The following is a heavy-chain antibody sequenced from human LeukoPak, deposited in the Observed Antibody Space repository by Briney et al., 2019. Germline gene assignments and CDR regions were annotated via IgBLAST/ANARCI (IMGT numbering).Heavy chain of an antibody. D-gene: IGHD2-2*01. J-gene: IGHJ5*02. CDR2: IIPIFGTA. CDR1: GGTFSSYA. V-gene: IGHV1-69*05. Sequence: SVKVSCKASGGTFSSYAISWVRQAPGQGLEWMGGIIPIFGTANYAQKFQGRVTITTDESTSTAYMKLSSLRSEDTAVYYCAGQVVPAAKGNWFDPWGQGTLVTVSS. CDR3: AGQVVPAAKGNWFDP.